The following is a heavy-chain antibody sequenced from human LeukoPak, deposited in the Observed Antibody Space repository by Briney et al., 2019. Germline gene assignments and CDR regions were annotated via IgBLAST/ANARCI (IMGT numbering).Heavy chain of an antibody. V-gene: IGHV1-69*04. CDR3: ARSHYYGSGSYGLYYYGMDV. D-gene: IGHD3-10*01. CDR2: IIPILGIA. CDR1: GGTFSSYA. Sequence: SVKVSCKASGGTFSSYAISWVRQAPGQGLEWMGRIIPILGIANYAQKFQGRVTITADKSTSTAYMELSSLRSEDTAVYYCARSHYYGSGSYGLYYYGMDVWGQGTTVTVSS. J-gene: IGHJ6*02.